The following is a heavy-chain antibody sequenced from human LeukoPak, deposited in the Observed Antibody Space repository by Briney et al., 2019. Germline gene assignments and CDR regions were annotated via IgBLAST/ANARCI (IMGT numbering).Heavy chain of an antibody. CDR1: GVTFGAYG. CDR3: AKGLSSAYGLDGFDV. CDR2: ISWNSVSM. V-gene: IGHV3-9*03. D-gene: IGHD3-22*01. Sequence: SLRPSCAASGVTFGAYGMHWVPRVPGKGVEWGSGISWNSVSMGYADSVKGRFSISRDDAKNSHYLQMNNLRPEDMAIYFCAKGLSSAYGLDGFDVWGQGTMVTVSS. J-gene: IGHJ3*01.